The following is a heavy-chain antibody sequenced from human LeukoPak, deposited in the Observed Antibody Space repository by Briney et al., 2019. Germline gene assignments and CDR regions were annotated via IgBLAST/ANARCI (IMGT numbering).Heavy chain of an antibody. CDR3: ATGGGAFYYGSGRWNSYFDY. J-gene: IGHJ4*02. D-gene: IGHD3-10*01. Sequence: SETLSLTCTVSGGSISSSSYYWGWIRQPPGKGLEWIGSIYYSGSTYYNPSLKSRVTISVDTSKNQFSLKLSSVTAADTAVYYCATGGGAFYYGSGRWNSYFDYWGQGTLVTVSS. CDR1: GGSISSSSYY. V-gene: IGHV4-39*07. CDR2: IYYSGST.